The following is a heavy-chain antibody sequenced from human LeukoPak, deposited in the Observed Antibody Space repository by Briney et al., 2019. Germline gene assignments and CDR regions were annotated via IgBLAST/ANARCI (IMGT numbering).Heavy chain of an antibody. CDR1: GGTLRSHI. V-gene: IGHV1-69*08. Sequence: SVKVSCKASGGTLRSHIFSWVRQAPGQGLEWMGRITPIIDSAKYAQNFQDRVTITADTSTATIYMELSSLTFEDTAVYFCTRVNLRGSQYNWFDPWSQGTLVTVSS. CDR3: TRVNLRGSQYNWFDP. CDR2: ITPIIDSA. D-gene: IGHD1-26*01. J-gene: IGHJ5*02.